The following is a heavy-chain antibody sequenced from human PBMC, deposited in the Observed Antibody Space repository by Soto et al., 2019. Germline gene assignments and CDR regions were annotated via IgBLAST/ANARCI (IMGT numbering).Heavy chain of an antibody. Sequence: ASVKVSCKVSGYTLTELSMHWVRQAPGKGLEWMGGFDPEDGETIYAQKFQGRVTMTEDTSTDTAYMELSSLRSEDTAVYYCATDLAYCISTSCYAGANYWGQGTLVTVSS. D-gene: IGHD2-2*01. V-gene: IGHV1-24*01. CDR1: GYTLTELS. CDR3: ATDLAYCISTSCYAGANY. J-gene: IGHJ4*02. CDR2: FDPEDGET.